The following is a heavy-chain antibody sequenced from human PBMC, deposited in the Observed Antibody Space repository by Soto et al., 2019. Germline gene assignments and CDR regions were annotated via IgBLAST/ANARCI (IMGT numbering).Heavy chain of an antibody. D-gene: IGHD5-12*01. CDR1: GFTFSDYW. CDR2: IKYAASEE. V-gene: IGHV3-7*05. J-gene: IGHJ5*02. CDR3: ARFASGKSAST. Sequence: EVQVVESGGGLVQPGGSLRLSCTGSGFTFSDYWMSWARQAPGKGLEWVANIKYAASEEYYVDSVRGRFTISRGNAMNSLHLQMNSLTADDTAVYYWARFASGKSASTWGEGALVTVSS.